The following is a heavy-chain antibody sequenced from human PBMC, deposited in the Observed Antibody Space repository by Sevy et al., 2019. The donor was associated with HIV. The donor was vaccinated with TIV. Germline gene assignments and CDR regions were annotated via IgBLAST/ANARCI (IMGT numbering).Heavy chain of an antibody. D-gene: IGHD6-13*01. CDR3: ATHAGIAAAGRVFDY. CDR1: GFTFSDHY. CDR2: TRKKADSYTT. V-gene: IGHV3-72*01. Sequence: GGSLRLSCAASGFTFSDHYMEWVRQAPGKGLEWVGRTRKKADSYTTEYAASVKGRFTISRDESKNSLYLQMNSLKTADTAVYYCATHAGIAAAGRVFDYWGQGSLVTVSS. J-gene: IGHJ4*02.